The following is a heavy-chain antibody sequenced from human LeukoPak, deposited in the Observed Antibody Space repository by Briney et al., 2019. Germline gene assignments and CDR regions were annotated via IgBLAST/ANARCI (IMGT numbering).Heavy chain of an antibody. CDR1: GFTFSSYS. V-gene: IGHV3-21*01. D-gene: IGHD6-13*01. CDR3: ARGVGYSSSWYPRGGAFDI. CDR2: ISSSSSYI. Sequence: GGSLRLSCAASGFTFSSYSMNWVRQAPGKGLEWVSSISSSSSYIYYADSVKGRFTISRDNAKNSLYLQMNSLRAEDTAVYYCARGVGYSSSWYPRGGAFDIWGQGTMVTVSS. J-gene: IGHJ3*02.